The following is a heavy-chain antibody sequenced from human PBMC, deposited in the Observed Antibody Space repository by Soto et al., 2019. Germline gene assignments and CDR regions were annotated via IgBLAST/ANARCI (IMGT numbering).Heavy chain of an antibody. Sequence: SXPGLVKPSGTLSLACAVSGGSISSTNWWSWVRQPPGKGLGWIGEAFHSGSTNYNPSLTSGVTISVDESKNHFSLNLRSVPAADTAVYSCARVVSPYGLGVWGQGTTVTVSS. CDR3: ARVVSPYGLGV. CDR1: GGSISSTNW. CDR2: AFHSGST. J-gene: IGHJ6*02. V-gene: IGHV4-4*02.